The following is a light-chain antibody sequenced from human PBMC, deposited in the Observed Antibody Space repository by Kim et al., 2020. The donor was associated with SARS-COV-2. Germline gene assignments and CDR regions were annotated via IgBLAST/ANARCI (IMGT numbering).Light chain of an antibody. V-gene: IGKV1-5*01. J-gene: IGKJ1*01. Sequence: APVGDRVPLARRASPSIDTWLAWYQQKPGKAPKLLIYDASSLESGVPSRFSGSGSAAEFTLTIPSLQPDDFATYFCQQYKTYPWTFGQGTKVDIK. CDR3: QQYKTYPWT. CDR2: DAS. CDR1: PSIDTW.